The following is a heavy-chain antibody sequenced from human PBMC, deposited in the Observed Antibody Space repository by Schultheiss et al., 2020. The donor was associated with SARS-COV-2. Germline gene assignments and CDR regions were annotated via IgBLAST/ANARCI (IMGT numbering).Heavy chain of an antibody. CDR1: GFTFSSYS. J-gene: IGHJ4*02. D-gene: IGHD2-2*01. CDR2: ISSSSSYI. Sequence: GGSLRLSCAASGFTFSSYSMNWVRQAPGKGLEWVSSISSSSSYIYYADSVKGRFTISRDNSKNTLYLQMNSLRAEDTAVYYCARDGRGYCSSTSCYPLDYWGQGTLVTVSS. V-gene: IGHV3-21*01. CDR3: ARDGRGYCSSTSCYPLDY.